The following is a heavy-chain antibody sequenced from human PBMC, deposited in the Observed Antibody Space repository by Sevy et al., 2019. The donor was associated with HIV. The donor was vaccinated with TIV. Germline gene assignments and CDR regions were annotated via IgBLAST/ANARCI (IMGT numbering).Heavy chain of an antibody. V-gene: IGHV4-4*02. Sequence: SETLSLTCAVSGGSITSVNWWHWVRQPPGKGLEWIGEIYHSGSTNYNPSLKSRVTISVDSSKNQFSLNLYSVTAADTAVYYCARGGETPRGFDPWGQGSLITVSS. CDR2: IYHSGST. J-gene: IGHJ5*02. CDR1: GGSITSVNW. CDR3: ARGGETPRGFDP. D-gene: IGHD3-16*01.